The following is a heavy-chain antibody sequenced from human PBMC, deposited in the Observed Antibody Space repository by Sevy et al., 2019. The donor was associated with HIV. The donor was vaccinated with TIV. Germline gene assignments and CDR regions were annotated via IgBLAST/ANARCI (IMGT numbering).Heavy chain of an antibody. D-gene: IGHD6-13*01. Sequence: GGSLRLSCAASGFTFSTYTMNWVRQAPGKALQWVSSISFSSNYIFFADSMKGRFTISRENAKNSLYLQMNSLRAEDTAVYYCARGHSSSWPYFDYWGQGTLVTVSS. CDR3: ARGHSSSWPYFDY. J-gene: IGHJ4*02. CDR1: GFTFSTYT. V-gene: IGHV3-21*01. CDR2: ISFSSNYI.